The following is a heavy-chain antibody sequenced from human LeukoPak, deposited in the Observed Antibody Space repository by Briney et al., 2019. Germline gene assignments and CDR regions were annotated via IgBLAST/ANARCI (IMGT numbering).Heavy chain of an antibody. D-gene: IGHD3-3*01. V-gene: IGHV1-8*01. CDR1: GYTFTSYD. J-gene: IGHJ5*02. CDR2: MNPNSGNT. Sequence: ASVKVSCKASGYTFTSYDINWVRQATGQGLEWMGWMNPNSGNTGYAQKFQGRVTMTRNTSISTAYMELSSLRSEDTAVYYCARAPVKKYYDFSNWFGPWGQGTLVTVSS. CDR3: ARAPVKKYYDFSNWFGP.